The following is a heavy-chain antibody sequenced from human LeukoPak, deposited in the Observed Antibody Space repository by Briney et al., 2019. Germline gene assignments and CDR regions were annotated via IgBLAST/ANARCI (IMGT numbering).Heavy chain of an antibody. CDR2: ISYSGST. D-gene: IGHD3-10*01. Sequence: SETLSLTCTVSGGSLSRYYWSLIREPPGKRLEWIGYISYSGSTNYNPSLKSRVTISVDTSKNQFSLRLSSVTAADTAVYYCARAGGNWFDPWGQGTLVTVSS. CDR1: GGSLSRYY. CDR3: ARAGGNWFDP. J-gene: IGHJ5*02. V-gene: IGHV4-59*01.